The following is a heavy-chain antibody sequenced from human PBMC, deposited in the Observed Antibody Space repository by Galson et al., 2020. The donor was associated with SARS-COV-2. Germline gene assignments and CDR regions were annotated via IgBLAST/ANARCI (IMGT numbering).Heavy chain of an antibody. Sequence: SETLSLTCTVSGGSISSYYWSWIWQPPGKGLEWIGYIYYSGSTNYNPSLKSRVTISVDTSKNQFSLKLSSVTAADTAVYYCARDHYDILTGYYPWYFDLWGRGTLVTVSS. V-gene: IGHV4-59*01. D-gene: IGHD3-9*01. CDR1: GGSISSYY. CDR2: IYYSGST. CDR3: ARDHYDILTGYYPWYFDL. J-gene: IGHJ2*01.